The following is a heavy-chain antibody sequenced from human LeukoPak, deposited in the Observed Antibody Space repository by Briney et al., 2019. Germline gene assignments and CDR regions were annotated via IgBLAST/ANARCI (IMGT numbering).Heavy chain of an antibody. CDR2: ISGSGGST. Sequence: GGSLRLSCAASGFTFSSYAMSWVRQAPGKGLEWVSAISGSGGSTYYAGSVKGRFTISRDNSKNTLYLQMNSLRAEDTAVYYCAKDQGRDGYNFYFDYWGQGTLVTVSS. D-gene: IGHD5-24*01. CDR3: AKDQGRDGYNFYFDY. V-gene: IGHV3-23*01. CDR1: GFTFSSYA. J-gene: IGHJ4*02.